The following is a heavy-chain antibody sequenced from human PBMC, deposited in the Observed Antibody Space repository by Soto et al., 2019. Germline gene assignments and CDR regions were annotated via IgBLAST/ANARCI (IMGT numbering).Heavy chain of an antibody. J-gene: IGHJ4*02. D-gene: IGHD3-10*01. V-gene: IGHV3-21*01. CDR3: AREVLSSPGSYYTRYYFDY. CDR2: ISSSSSSI. Sequence: GSLRLSFAASGFTFNSYSMNGVRQAQGKGLEWVSSISSSSSSIYYADSVKGRFTTSRDNAKNSLYLQMNSLRAEDTAVYYCAREVLSSPGSYYTRYYFDYWGQGALVTVSS. CDR1: GFTFNSYS.